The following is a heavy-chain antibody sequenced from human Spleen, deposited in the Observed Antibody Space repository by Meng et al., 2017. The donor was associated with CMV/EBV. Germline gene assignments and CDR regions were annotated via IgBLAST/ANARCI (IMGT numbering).Heavy chain of an antibody. J-gene: IGHJ4*02. CDR1: GGPISSSSYF. Sequence: SETLSLTCSVSGGPISSSSYFWVWIRQPPGKGLEWIGSIFYSGTTYPNPSLKSRVTISVDTSKNQFSLKLNSVTAADTAVYYCAKQNYYGSGSYYNAVGYFDYWGQGTLVTVSS. CDR3: AKQNYYGSGSYYNAVGYFDY. CDR2: IFYSGTT. V-gene: IGHV4-39*07. D-gene: IGHD3-10*01.